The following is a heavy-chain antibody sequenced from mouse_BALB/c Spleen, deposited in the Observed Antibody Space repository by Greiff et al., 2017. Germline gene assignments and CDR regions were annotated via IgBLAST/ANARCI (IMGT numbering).Heavy chain of an antibody. J-gene: IGHJ4*01. V-gene: IGHV6-6*02. Sequence: EVKLMESGGGLVQPGGSMKLSCVASGFTFSNYWMNWVRQSPEKGLEWVAEIRLKSNNYATHYAESVKGRFTISRDDSKSSVYLQMNNLRAEDTGIYYCTRLHYYGYYAMDYWGQGTSVTVSS. CDR2: IRLKSNNYAT. CDR3: TRLHYYGYYAMDY. CDR1: GFTFSNYW. D-gene: IGHD1-2*01.